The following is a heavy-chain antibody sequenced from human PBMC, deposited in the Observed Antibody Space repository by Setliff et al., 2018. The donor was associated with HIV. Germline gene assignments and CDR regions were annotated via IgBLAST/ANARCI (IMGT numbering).Heavy chain of an antibody. CDR3: AKDGYSDYLNSYFDY. D-gene: IGHD4-17*01. CDR1: GFTFSGSA. J-gene: IGHJ4*02. CDR2: ISGAGATT. Sequence: PGGSLRLSCAASGFTFSGSAMHWVRQAPGKGLEWVAGISGAGATTYYADSVKGRFTISRDNSKDTLYLQMNSLRAEDTAVYYCAKDGYSDYLNSYFDYWGQGTLVTVS. V-gene: IGHV3-23*01.